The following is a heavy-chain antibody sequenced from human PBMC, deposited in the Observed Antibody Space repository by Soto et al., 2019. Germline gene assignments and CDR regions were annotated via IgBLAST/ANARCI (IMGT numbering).Heavy chain of an antibody. D-gene: IGHD3-10*01. Sequence: ASVKVSCKASGYTFTSYGISWVRQAPGQGLEWMGWISAYNGNTNYAQKLQGRVTMTTDTSTSTAYMELRSLRSDDTAVYYCARELDRMVPLISYYGMDVWGQGTTVTVSS. CDR1: GYTFTSYG. CDR3: ARELDRMVPLISYYGMDV. V-gene: IGHV1-18*01. J-gene: IGHJ6*02. CDR2: ISAYNGNT.